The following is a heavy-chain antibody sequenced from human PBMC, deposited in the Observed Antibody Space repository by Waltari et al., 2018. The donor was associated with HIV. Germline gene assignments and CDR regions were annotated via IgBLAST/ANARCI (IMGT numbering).Heavy chain of an antibody. CDR3: ARGQYGPGSREDY. J-gene: IGHJ4*02. CDR1: GGSSSNYY. CDR2: INHSGRT. D-gene: IGHD3-10*01. V-gene: IGHV4-34*02. Sequence: QVQLQQWGTGLLKPSETLSLTCAVQGGSSSNYYWSWIRQPPGKGLEWIAEINHSGRTNYNPSLKSRLTISVDTSKTQFSVKLTSVTAADTAVYFCARGQYGPGSREDYCGQGTLVTFAS.